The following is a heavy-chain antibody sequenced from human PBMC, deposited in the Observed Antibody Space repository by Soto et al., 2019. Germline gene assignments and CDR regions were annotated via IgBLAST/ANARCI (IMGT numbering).Heavy chain of an antibody. D-gene: IGHD2-2*02. V-gene: IGHV4-59*08. CDR1: GGSISNFF. CDR2: VYYTGST. CDR3: ARHGYCSSTSCYKYGMDV. J-gene: IGHJ6*02. Sequence: SETLSLTCSVSGGSISNFFWSWIRLSPGKGLEWIGYVYYTGSTSYNPSLKSRVTISVDMPKKQFSLNVSSVTAMYYCARHGYCSSTSCYKYGMDVWGQGTTVTVSS.